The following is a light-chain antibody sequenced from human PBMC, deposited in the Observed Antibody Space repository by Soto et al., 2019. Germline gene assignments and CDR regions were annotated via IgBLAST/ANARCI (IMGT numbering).Light chain of an antibody. CDR3: QQRSNWPST. J-gene: IGKJ4*01. Sequence: EIVLTQSPATLSLSPGERAALSCRASQSVSSYLAWYQQKPGQAPRLLIYDASKRAPGIPARFTGSGSGTDFTLTSSILEPEYVAVYFCQQRSNWPSTFGGGTKVEI. CDR2: DAS. V-gene: IGKV3-11*01. CDR1: QSVSSY.